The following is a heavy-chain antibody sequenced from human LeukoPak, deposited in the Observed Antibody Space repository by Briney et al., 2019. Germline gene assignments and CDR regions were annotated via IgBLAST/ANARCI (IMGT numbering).Heavy chain of an antibody. CDR3: ASIDYFDY. J-gene: IGHJ4*02. Sequence: GGSLRLSCAASGFTFSSYAMHWVRQAPGKGLEWVAVISYVGSNKYYADSVKGRFTISRDNSKNTLYLQMNSLRAEDTAVYYCASIDYFDYWGQGTLVTVPS. V-gene: IGHV3-30*01. CDR2: ISYVGSNK. CDR1: GFTFSSYA.